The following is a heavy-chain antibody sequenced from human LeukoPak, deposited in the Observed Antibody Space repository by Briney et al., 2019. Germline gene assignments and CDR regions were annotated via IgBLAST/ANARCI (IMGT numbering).Heavy chain of an antibody. J-gene: IGHJ3*02. V-gene: IGHV3-48*03. CDR2: ICSSGGTI. CDR1: GFTFCSYE. Sequence: PGGSLRLSCAASGFTFCSYEMNWVRQAPGKGLGWVSYICSSGGTIFYADSVKGRFTISRDNAKNSLYLQMNSLRAEDTAVYYCARGQTGTLDAFDIWGQGTMVTVSS. D-gene: IGHD1/OR15-1a*01. CDR3: ARGQTGTLDAFDI.